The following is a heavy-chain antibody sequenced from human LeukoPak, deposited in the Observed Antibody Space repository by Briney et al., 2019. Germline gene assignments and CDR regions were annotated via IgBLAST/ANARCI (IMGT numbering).Heavy chain of an antibody. CDR2: ISSSSSTI. CDR3: AREYSSSTGKASDY. V-gene: IGHV3-48*01. D-gene: IGHD6-6*01. CDR1: GFTFSTYS. J-gene: IGHJ4*02. Sequence: GGSLRLSCAASGFTFSTYSMNWVRQAPGKGLEWVSYISSSSSTIYYADSVKGRFTISRDNAKNSLYLQMNSLRAEDTAVYYCAREYSSSTGKASDYWGQGTLVTVSS.